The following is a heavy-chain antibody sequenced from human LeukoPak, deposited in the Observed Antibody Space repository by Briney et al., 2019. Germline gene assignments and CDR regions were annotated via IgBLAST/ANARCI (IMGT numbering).Heavy chain of an antibody. Sequence: SQTLSLTCTVSGGSISSGGYYWSWIRQHPGKGLEWIGNIYNSGRTYYNPSLKSPVTISADASKNQFSLNLSSVTVADTAVYFCARVDCSNTSCTFDYWGQGTLVTVPS. CDR2: IYNSGRT. J-gene: IGHJ4*02. CDR1: GGSISSGGYY. V-gene: IGHV4-31*01. CDR3: ARVDCSNTSCTFDY. D-gene: IGHD2/OR15-2a*01.